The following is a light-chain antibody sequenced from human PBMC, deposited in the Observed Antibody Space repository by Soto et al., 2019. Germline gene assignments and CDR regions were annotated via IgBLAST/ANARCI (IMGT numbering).Light chain of an antibody. Sequence: NFMLTQPHSVSESPGKTVTISCTRSSGSIASNYVKWYQQRPGSAPTTLIYEDDRRPSGVPDRFSGSIDRSSNSASLTISGLKTEDEADYYCQSYDTSNPVVFGGGTKLTVL. V-gene: IGLV6-57*04. CDR3: QSYDTSNPVV. J-gene: IGLJ2*01. CDR2: EDD. CDR1: SGSIASNY.